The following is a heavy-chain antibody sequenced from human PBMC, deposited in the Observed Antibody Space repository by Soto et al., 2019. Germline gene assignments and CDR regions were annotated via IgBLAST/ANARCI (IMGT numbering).Heavy chain of an antibody. Sequence: GASVKVSCKASGYTFTSYGISWVRQAPGQGLERIGWISAYNGNTNYAQKLQGRVTMTTDTSTSTAYMELRSLRSDDTAVYYCARDSLDHSARYYYYGMDVWGQGTTVTVSS. J-gene: IGHJ6*02. CDR3: ARDSLDHSARYYYYGMDV. CDR2: ISAYNGNT. CDR1: GYTFTSYG. V-gene: IGHV1-18*04.